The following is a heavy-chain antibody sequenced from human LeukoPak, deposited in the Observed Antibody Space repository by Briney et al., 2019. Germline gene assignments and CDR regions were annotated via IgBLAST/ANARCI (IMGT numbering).Heavy chain of an antibody. CDR2: IWFDGSVK. D-gene: IGHD3-3*01. CDR3: AKDMAIQFLEPAF. V-gene: IGHV3-33*06. J-gene: IGHJ4*02. Sequence: GGSLRLSCAASGFSFNTHGMHWVRQAPGKGLEWVAAIWFDGSVKHYSDAVKGRFTISRDNSLDTLYLQMNSLRVEDTAMYYCAKDMAIQFLEPAFWGQGTLVSVSS. CDR1: GFSFNTHG.